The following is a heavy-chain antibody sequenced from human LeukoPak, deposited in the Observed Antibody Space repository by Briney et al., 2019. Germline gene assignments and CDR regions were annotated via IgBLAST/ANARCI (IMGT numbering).Heavy chain of an antibody. J-gene: IGHJ5*02. CDR2: IYHSGST. CDR1: GYSISSGYY. D-gene: IGHD2-15*01. V-gene: IGHV4-38-2*01. Sequence: SETLSLTCAVSGYSISSGYYWGWIRQPPGKGLEWIGSIYHSGSTYYNPSLKSRVTISVDTSKNQFSLKLSSVTAADTAVYYCARVSVVAAINWFDPWGQGTLVTVSS. CDR3: ARVSVVAAINWFDP.